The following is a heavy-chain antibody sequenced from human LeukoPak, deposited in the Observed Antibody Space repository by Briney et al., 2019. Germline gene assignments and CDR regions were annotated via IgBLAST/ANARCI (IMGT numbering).Heavy chain of an antibody. Sequence: SETLSLTCTVSGGSIRSSSYYCGWIRQPPGKGLEWIGSIYYSGSTYYNPSLKSRVTISVDTSKNQFSLKLSSVTAADTAVYYCARIMVRFLMRWAVVLPAYYMDVWGKGTTVTVSS. CDR1: GGSIRSSSYY. CDR3: ARIMVRFLMRWAVVLPAYYMDV. CDR2: IYYSGST. V-gene: IGHV4-39*01. D-gene: IGHD3-3*01. J-gene: IGHJ6*03.